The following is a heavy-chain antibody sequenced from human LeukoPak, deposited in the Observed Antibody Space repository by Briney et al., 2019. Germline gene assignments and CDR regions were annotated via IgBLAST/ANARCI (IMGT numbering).Heavy chain of an antibody. CDR3: ARFAYYYDSSGQRYYFDY. D-gene: IGHD3-22*01. Sequence: ASVKVSCKASGYTFTSYGISWVRQAPGQGLEWMRWISAYNGNTNYAQKLQGRVTMTTDTSTSTAYMELRSLRSDDTAVYYCARFAYYYDSSGQRYYFDYWGQGTLVTVSS. CDR2: ISAYNGNT. V-gene: IGHV1-18*01. CDR1: GYTFTSYG. J-gene: IGHJ4*02.